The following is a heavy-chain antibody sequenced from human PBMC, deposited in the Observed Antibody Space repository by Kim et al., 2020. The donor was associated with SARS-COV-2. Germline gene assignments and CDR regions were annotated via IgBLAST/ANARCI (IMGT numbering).Heavy chain of an antibody. CDR3: AARTAVAGGWFDP. Sequence: SETLSLTCTVSGGSISSSNYFWGWIRQPPGNGLQWIGTIYYGGSTYYNPPLKSRVAISADTSNNQFSLKLSSVTAADTAVYFCAARTAVAGGWFDPWGQGTLVPVSS. V-gene: IGHV4-39*01. D-gene: IGHD2-15*01. CDR1: GGSISSSNYF. CDR2: IYYGGST. J-gene: IGHJ5*02.